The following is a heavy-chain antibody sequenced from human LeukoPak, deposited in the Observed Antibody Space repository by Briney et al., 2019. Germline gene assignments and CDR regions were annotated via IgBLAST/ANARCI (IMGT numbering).Heavy chain of an antibody. D-gene: IGHD1-26*01. V-gene: IGHV3-30*02. J-gene: IGHJ4*02. Sequence: GGSLRLSCAASGFTFSSYGMHWVRQAPGKGLEWVAFIRYDGSNKYYADSVKGRFTISRDNSKNTLYLQMNSLRAEDTAVYYCAKDASSGSYAPFDYWGQGTLVTVPS. CDR2: IRYDGSNK. CDR3: AKDASSGSYAPFDY. CDR1: GFTFSSYG.